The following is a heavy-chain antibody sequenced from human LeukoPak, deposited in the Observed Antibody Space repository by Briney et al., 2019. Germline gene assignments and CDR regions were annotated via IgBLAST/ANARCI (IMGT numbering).Heavy chain of an antibody. CDR3: ARDPRPTDVLLWFGDSNYGMDV. V-gene: IGHV4-31*03. CDR1: GGSISSGGYY. Sequence: SETLSLTCTVSGGSISSGGYYWSWIRQHPGQDLEWIGYIYYSGSTYYNPSLKSRVTISVDTSKNQFSLKLSSVTAADTAVYYCARDPRPTDVLLWFGDSNYGMDVWGKGTTVTVSS. D-gene: IGHD3-10*01. J-gene: IGHJ6*04. CDR2: IYYSGST.